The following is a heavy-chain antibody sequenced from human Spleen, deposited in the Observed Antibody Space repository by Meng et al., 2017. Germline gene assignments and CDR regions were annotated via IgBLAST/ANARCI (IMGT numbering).Heavy chain of an antibody. D-gene: IGHD3/OR15-3a*01. CDR3: AWTRY. Sequence: QVQLQQSGPGLVQPSGTLPLTCAVSGGSISSSTWWSWVRQPPGKGLEWIGEVSHSGTTRYNPSLKSRVTISVDKSKNQFSLNLTSVTAADTAVYYCAWTRYWGQGALVTVSS. CDR2: VSHSGTT. J-gene: IGHJ4*02. V-gene: IGHV4-4*02. CDR1: GGSISSSTW.